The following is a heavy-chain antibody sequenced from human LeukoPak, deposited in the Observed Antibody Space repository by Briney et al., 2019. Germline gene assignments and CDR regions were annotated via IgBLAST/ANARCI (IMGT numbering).Heavy chain of an antibody. J-gene: IGHJ4*02. D-gene: IGHD3-22*01. CDR2: IRSKAYGGTT. CDR1: GFTFGDYA. V-gene: IGHV3-49*04. Sequence: GGSLRLSCTASGFTFGDYAMSWVRQAPGKGLEWVGFIRSKAYGGTTEYAASVKGRFTISRDGSKSIAYLQMNSLKTEDTAVYYCTSFHYHDSSGSLDYWGQGTLVTVSS. CDR3: TSFHYHDSSGSLDY.